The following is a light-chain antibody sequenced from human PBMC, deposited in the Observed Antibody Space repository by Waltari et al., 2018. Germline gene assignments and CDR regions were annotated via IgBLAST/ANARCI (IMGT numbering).Light chain of an antibody. CDR2: DVN. J-gene: IGLJ3*02. CDR3: CSYAGSAISV. CDR1: IRDIGKYNL. Sequence: QPALTQTAAVSGSPGQPITISCSGTIRDIGKYNLFSWHQQHPGKAPTLIIYDVNKRPSGVSNRFSGSKSGNTAFLTISGLQTADEADYYCCSYAGSAISVFGGGTKLTVL. V-gene: IGLV2-23*02.